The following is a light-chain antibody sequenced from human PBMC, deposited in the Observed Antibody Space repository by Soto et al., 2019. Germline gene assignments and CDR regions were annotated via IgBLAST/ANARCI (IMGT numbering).Light chain of an antibody. CDR3: QQYNDWFSIT. CDR2: DTS. CDR1: QSVSSK. J-gene: IGKJ5*01. V-gene: IGKV3-15*01. Sequence: EIVMTQSPATLSVSPGERAALSCRASQSVSSKLAWYRQRPGQAPRLVLYDTSTRATGVPARFSGSGSGTEFTLTISSLQSEDFGVYYCQQYNDWFSITFGQGTRLEIK.